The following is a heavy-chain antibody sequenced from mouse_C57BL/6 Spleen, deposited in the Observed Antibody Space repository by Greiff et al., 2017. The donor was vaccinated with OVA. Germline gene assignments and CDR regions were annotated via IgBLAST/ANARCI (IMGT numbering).Heavy chain of an antibody. J-gene: IGHJ4*01. CDR2: IYPGNSDT. D-gene: IGHD2-3*01. CDR1: GYTFTSYW. Sequence: EVQLQESGTVLARPGASVKMSCKTSGYTFTSYWMHWVKQRPGQGLEWIGAIYPGNSDTSYNQKFKGKAKLTAVTSASTAYMELSSLTNEDSAVYYCTRYDGYYDSYAMDYWGQGTSVTVSS. CDR3: TRYDGYYDSYAMDY. V-gene: IGHV1-5*01.